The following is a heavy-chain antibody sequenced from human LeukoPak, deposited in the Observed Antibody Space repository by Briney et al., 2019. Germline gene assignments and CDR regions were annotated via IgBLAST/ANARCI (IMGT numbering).Heavy chain of an antibody. V-gene: IGHV4-59*01. CDR2: IYYSGST. CDR3: ARGGFWSGYYYYGMDV. CDR1: GGSISSYY. J-gene: IGHJ6*02. D-gene: IGHD3-3*01. Sequence: SETLSLTRTVSGGSISSYYWSWIRQPPGKGLEWIGYIYYSGSTNYNPSLKSRVTISVDTSKNQFSLKLSSVTAADTAVYYCARGGFWSGYYYYGMDVWGQGTTVTVSS.